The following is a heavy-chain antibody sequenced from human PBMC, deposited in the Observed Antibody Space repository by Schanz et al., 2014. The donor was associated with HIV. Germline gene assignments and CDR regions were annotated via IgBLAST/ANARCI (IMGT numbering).Heavy chain of an antibody. CDR3: ARDGSLNRGFDY. CDR1: GFTFSSYG. Sequence: QVQLVESGGGVVQPGRSLRLSCAASGFTFSSYGMHWVRQAPGKGLEWVAGIWYDGSNKYYADSVKGRFTISRDNSKNTLHLQMNSLRAEDTAVYYCARDGSLNRGFDYWGQGTLVTVSS. D-gene: IGHD3-10*01. J-gene: IGHJ4*02. V-gene: IGHV3-33*01. CDR2: IWYDGSNK.